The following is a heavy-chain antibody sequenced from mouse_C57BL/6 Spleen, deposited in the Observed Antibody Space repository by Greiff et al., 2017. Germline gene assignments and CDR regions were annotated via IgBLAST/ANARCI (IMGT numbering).Heavy chain of an antibody. CDR3: ARREDYPPYFDD. CDR2: IYPRDGST. Sequence: QVQLQQSGPELVKPGASVKISCKVSGYTFTDHTIHWMKQRPEPGLEWIGYIYPRDGSTKYNEKFKGKATLTADKSSSTAYMQLNSLTSEDSAVYFCARREDYPPYFDDWGQGTTLTVSS. J-gene: IGHJ2*01. V-gene: IGHV1-78*01. D-gene: IGHD1-1*02. CDR1: GYTFTDHT.